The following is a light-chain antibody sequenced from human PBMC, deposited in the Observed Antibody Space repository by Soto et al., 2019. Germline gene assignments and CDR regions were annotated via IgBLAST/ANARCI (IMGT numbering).Light chain of an antibody. CDR2: GAS. CDR1: QSVSSSY. J-gene: IGKJ1*01. Sequence: EIVLTQSPGTLSLSPGERATLSCRASQSVSSSYLAWYQQKPGQAPRLLIYGASSRATGIPDRFSGSGSGTDFTLTISRLEPEDFEVYYCQQYGSSPQWTFGQGNKVELK. CDR3: QQYGSSPQWT. V-gene: IGKV3-20*01.